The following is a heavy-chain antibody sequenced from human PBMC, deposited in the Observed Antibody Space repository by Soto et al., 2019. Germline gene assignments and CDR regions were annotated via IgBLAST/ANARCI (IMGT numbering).Heavy chain of an antibody. CDR2: ISSSSSTI. CDR3: ARDQGHSGYDLDARWADYFDY. D-gene: IGHD5-12*01. CDR1: GFTFSSYS. V-gene: IGHV3-48*01. Sequence: GGSLRLSCAASGFTFSSYSMNWVRQAPGKGLEWVSYISSSSSTIYYADSVKGRFTISRDNAKNSLYLQMNSLRAEDTAVYYCARDQGHSGYDLDARWADYFDYWGQGTLVTVSS. J-gene: IGHJ4*02.